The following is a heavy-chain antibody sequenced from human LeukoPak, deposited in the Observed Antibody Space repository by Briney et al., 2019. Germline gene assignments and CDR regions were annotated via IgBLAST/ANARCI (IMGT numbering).Heavy chain of an antibody. CDR3: ARGLELVRGARGDYYYYYGKDV. CDR2: IIPIFGTA. Sequence: SVKVSCKASGGTFSSYAISWVRQAPGQGLEWMGGIIPIFGTANYAQKFQGRVTITADESTSTAYMELSSLRSEDTAVYYCARGLELVRGARGDYYYYYGKDVWGQGTTVTVSS. J-gene: IGHJ6*02. V-gene: IGHV1-69*13. D-gene: IGHD3-10*01. CDR1: GGTFSSYA.